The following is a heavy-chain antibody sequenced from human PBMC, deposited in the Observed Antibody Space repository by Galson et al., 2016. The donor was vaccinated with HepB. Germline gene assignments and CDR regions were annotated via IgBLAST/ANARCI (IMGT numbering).Heavy chain of an antibody. CDR2: IRGSGGST. D-gene: IGHD6-6*01. Sequence: SLRLSCAASGFTFSSYAMNWVRQAPGKGLEWVSSIRGSGGSTDYADSVKGRFTISRDNSENTLSLQMNSLRAEETAVYSCAKSLVAAPPNRSYDYYGMDVVGQGTTVTVAS. J-gene: IGHJ6*02. V-gene: IGHV3-23*01. CDR1: GFTFSSYA. CDR3: AKSLVAAPPNRSYDYYGMDV.